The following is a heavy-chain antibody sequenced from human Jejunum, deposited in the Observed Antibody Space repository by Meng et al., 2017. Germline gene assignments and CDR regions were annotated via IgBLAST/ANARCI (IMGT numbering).Heavy chain of an antibody. CDR2: IYHSGST. J-gene: IGHJ5*02. CDR3: AIGGTYCSGGSCYGP. V-gene: IGHV4-4*02. CDR1: GGSIGSDNW. Sequence: QVQVQESGPGLVKPSGTLSLTCAVSGGSIGSDNWWNWVRQPPGKGLEWIGEIYHSGSTNYNPSLKSRVTILVDKSKNQFSLKLTSVTAADTAVYYCAIGGTYCSGGSCYGPWGQGTLVTVSS. D-gene: IGHD2-15*01.